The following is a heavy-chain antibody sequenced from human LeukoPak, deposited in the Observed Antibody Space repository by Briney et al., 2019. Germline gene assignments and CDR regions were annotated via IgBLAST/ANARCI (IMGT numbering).Heavy chain of an antibody. CDR2: IYYSGST. J-gene: IGHJ4*02. D-gene: IGHD3-10*01. CDR3: ARVGMVRGVRIDY. CDR1: GGSISSYY. V-gene: IGHV4-59*01. Sequence: SETLSLTCTVSGGSISSYYWSWIRQPPGKGLEWIGYIYYSGSTNYNPSLKSRVTISVDTSKNQFSLKLSSVTAADTAVYYCARVGMVRGVRIDYWGQGTLVTVSS.